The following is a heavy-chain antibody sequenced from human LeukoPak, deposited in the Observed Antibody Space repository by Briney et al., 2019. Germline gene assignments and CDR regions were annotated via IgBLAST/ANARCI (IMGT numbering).Heavy chain of an antibody. CDR1: GFTFSSYG. CDR3: ARDCPLSPTQYYDFWGGYSDY. CDR2: ISYDGSNK. Sequence: PGRSLRLSCAASGFTFSSYGIHWVRQAPGKGLEWVAVISYDGSNKYYADSVKGRFTISRDNSKNTLYLQMNSLRAEDTAVYYCARDCPLSPTQYYDFWGGYSDYWGQGTLVTVSS. D-gene: IGHD3-3*01. J-gene: IGHJ4*02. V-gene: IGHV3-30*03.